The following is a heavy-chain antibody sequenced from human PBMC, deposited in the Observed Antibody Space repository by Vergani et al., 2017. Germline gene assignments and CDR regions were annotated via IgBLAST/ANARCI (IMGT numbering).Heavy chain of an antibody. CDR3: ARETLPCSSTSCYRASDAFDI. CDR2: IIPIFGTA. D-gene: IGHD2-2*02. Sequence: QVQLVQSGAEVKKPGSSVKVSCKASGGTFSSYAISWVRQAPEQGLEWMGGIIPIFGTANYAQKFQGRVTITADESTSTAYMELSSLRSEDTAVYYCARETLPCSSTSCYRASDAFDIWGQGTMVTVSS. J-gene: IGHJ3*02. V-gene: IGHV1-69*01. CDR1: GGTFSSYA.